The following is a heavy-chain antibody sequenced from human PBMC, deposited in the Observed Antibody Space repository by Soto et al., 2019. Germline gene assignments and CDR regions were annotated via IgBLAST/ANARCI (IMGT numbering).Heavy chain of an antibody. V-gene: IGHV3-7*03. J-gene: IGHJ6*02. CDR3: VIPTRSVRGMGV. CDR1: GFTFSNFW. CDR2: IKGDGSVT. Sequence: GGSLRLSCAASGFTFSNFWMSWARQAPGKGLEWVANIKGDGSVTQYVASVEGRFTISRDNAKYSLYLQMNSLRVEDTALYYRVIPTRSVRGMGVWGQGTTVTVSS. D-gene: IGHD6-6*01.